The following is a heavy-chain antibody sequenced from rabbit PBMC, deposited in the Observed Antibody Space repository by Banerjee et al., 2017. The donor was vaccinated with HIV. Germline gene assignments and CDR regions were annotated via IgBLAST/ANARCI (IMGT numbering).Heavy chain of an antibody. CDR3: ARDGFGTGPDYDL. V-gene: IGHV1S7*01. CDR2: IYAGKGST. Sequence: QQLVESGGGLVKPGASLTLTCKASGFSFSNGYVMCWVRQAPGKGLEWIGIIYAGKGSTDYASWVSGRFTVSSDNAQNTVDLQMNSLTAADTATYFCARDGFGTGPDYDLWGQGTLVTVS. J-gene: IGHJ3*01. CDR1: GFSFSNGYV. D-gene: IGHD7-1*01.